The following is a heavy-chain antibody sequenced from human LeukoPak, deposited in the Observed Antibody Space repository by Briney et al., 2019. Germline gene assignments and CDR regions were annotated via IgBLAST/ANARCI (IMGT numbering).Heavy chain of an antibody. CDR3: ASPGPYYFDY. CDR1: GGSISSYY. CDR2: IYTSGST. Sequence: SETLSLTCTVSGGSISSYYWSWIRQPAGKGLESIGLIYTSGSTNYNPSLKSRVTMSVDTSKNQFSLKLSSVTAADTAVYYCASPGPYYFDYWGQGTLVTVSS. D-gene: IGHD1-14*01. V-gene: IGHV4-4*07. J-gene: IGHJ4*02.